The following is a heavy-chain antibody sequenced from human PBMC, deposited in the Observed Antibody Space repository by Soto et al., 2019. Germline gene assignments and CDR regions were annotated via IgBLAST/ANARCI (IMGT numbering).Heavy chain of an antibody. CDR1: GGSISSYY. V-gene: IGHV4-59*01. J-gene: IGHJ5*02. D-gene: IGHD5-12*01. Sequence: SETLSLTCTVSGGSISSYYWSWIRQPPGKGLEWIGYIYYSGSTNYNPSLKSRVTISVDTSKNQFSLKLSSVTAADTAVYYCARVGGVATIAPFGFDPWGQEPWSPSPQ. CDR3: ARVGGVATIAPFGFDP. CDR2: IYYSGST.